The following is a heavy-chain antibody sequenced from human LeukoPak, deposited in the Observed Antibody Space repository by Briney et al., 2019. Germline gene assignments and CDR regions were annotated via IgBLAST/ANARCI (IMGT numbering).Heavy chain of an antibody. CDR3: ASQRRRYYDTVTSVYYYYGMDV. CDR1: GYTFTSYG. Sequence: ASVKVSCKASGYTFTSYGISWVRQAPGQGLEWMGWISAYNGNTNYAQKLQGRVTMATDTSTSTAYMELRSLRSDDTAVYYCASQRRRYYDTVTSVYYYYGMDVWGQGTTVTVSS. J-gene: IGHJ6*02. CDR2: ISAYNGNT. V-gene: IGHV1-18*01. D-gene: IGHD3-9*01.